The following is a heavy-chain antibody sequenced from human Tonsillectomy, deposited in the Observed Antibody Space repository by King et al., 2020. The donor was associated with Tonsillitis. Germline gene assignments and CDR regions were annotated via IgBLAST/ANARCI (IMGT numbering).Heavy chain of an antibody. J-gene: IGHJ4*02. CDR1: GYTFTSYW. D-gene: IGHD3-22*01. CDR2: IYPGDSET. CDR3: ASSRLQKYYYDNSLDY. V-gene: IGHV5-51*01. Sequence: QLVQSGAEVKQPGESLKISCKGSGYTFTSYWIGWVRQMPGKGLEWMGIIYPGDSETSYSPSFQGQVTISADKSISTAYLQWSSLKASDTAMYYCASSRLQKYYYDNSLDYWGQGTLVTASS.